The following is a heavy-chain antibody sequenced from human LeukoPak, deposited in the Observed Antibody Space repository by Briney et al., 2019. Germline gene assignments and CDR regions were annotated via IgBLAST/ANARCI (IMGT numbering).Heavy chain of an antibody. D-gene: IGHD3-22*01. Sequence: SETLSLTCTVSGGSISSHYWSWIRQPPGKGLEWIGYIYYSGSTNYNPSLKSRVTISVDTSKNQFSLKLSSVTAADTAVYYCARNPSYYYDSSGYGYYYYYYMDVWGKGTTVTVSS. V-gene: IGHV4-59*11. CDR3: ARNPSYYYDSSGYGYYYYYYMDV. J-gene: IGHJ6*03. CDR2: IYYSGST. CDR1: GGSISSHY.